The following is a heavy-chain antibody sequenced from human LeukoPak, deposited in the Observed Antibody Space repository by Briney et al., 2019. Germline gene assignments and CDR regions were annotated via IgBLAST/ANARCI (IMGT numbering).Heavy chain of an antibody. CDR3: ARETRVRWTDY. J-gene: IGHJ4*02. V-gene: IGHV3-23*01. Sequence: QSGGSLRLSCAASGFTFSTYAMTWVRQAPGKGLEWVSLISGTGGSTYYADSVKGRFTISRDNSKNTLYLQMNSLRAEDTAVYYCARETRVRWTDYWGQGILVTASS. CDR2: ISGTGGST. CDR1: GFTFSTYA. D-gene: IGHD5-24*01.